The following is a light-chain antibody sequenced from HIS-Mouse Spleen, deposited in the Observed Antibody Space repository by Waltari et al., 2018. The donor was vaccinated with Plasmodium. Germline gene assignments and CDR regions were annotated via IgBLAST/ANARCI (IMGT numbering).Light chain of an antibody. CDR2: EGS. CDR1: SSDVGSYNL. CDR3: CSYAGSSTNWV. J-gene: IGLJ3*02. Sequence: QSALTQPASVSGSPGQSITISCTGTSSDVGSYNLVSWYQQHPGKAPKLMMYEGSKRTSGVSNRFSGAQSGNTASLTIYGLQAEDEADYYCCSYAGSSTNWVFGGGTKLTVL. V-gene: IGLV2-23*01.